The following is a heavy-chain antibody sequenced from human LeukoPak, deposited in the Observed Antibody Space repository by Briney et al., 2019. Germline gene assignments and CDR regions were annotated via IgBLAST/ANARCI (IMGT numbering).Heavy chain of an antibody. D-gene: IGHD1-26*01. J-gene: IGHJ4*02. CDR3: VRIRASDSETYYYFDY. V-gene: IGHV2-70*11. CDR1: GFSLSTRGMC. CDR2: IDWDDDK. Sequence: SGPALVKPTQTLTLTCTFSGFSLSTRGMCVSWIRQSPGKALEWLARIDWDDDKSYSTSLETRLTISKGTSKNQVVLTMTNMDPVDTATYYCVRIRASDSETYYYFDYWGQGTLVTVSS.